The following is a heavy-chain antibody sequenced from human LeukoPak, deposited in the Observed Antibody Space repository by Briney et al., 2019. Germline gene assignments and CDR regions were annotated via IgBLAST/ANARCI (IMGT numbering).Heavy chain of an antibody. D-gene: IGHD4-17*01. Sequence: GGSLRLSCTASGFTFSDYEMDWVRQAPGKGLDWVSYISGDGSTIYYAGSVKGRFTISRDNAKNSLYLQMNSLRAEDTAVYYCARERYGDYAFDYWGQGTLVTVSS. J-gene: IGHJ4*02. CDR2: ISGDGSTI. V-gene: IGHV3-48*03. CDR3: ARERYGDYAFDY. CDR1: GFTFSDYE.